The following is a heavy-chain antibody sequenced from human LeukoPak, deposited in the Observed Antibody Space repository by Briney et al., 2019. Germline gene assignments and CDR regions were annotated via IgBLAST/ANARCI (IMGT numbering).Heavy chain of an antibody. CDR1: GFTFSSYS. CDR3: ARGGREQQLPQIQYYYYYYMDV. V-gene: IGHV3-21*01. J-gene: IGHJ6*03. CDR2: ISSSSSYI. Sequence: PGGSLRLSCAASGFTFSSYSMNWVRQAPGKGLEWVSSISSSSSYIYYADSVKGRFTISRDNAMNSLYLQMNSLRAEDTAVYYFARGGREQQLPQIQYYYYYYMDVWGKGTTVTVSS. D-gene: IGHD6-13*01.